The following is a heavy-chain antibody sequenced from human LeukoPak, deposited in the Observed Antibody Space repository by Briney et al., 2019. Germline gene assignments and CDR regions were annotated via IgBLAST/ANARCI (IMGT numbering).Heavy chain of an antibody. CDR3: AKDRPHPSVEPTNFDY. Sequence: GGALRLSCTTSGFTFSTYAMSWVRRAPGKGLKWVSAISGSGGSTYYADSVKGRFTSSRDNSKNTLYLQMNSLRAEDTAVYYCAKDRPHPSVEPTNFDYWGQGTLVTVSS. V-gene: IGHV3-23*01. CDR1: GFTFSTYA. D-gene: IGHD5/OR15-5a*01. CDR2: ISGSGGST. J-gene: IGHJ4*02.